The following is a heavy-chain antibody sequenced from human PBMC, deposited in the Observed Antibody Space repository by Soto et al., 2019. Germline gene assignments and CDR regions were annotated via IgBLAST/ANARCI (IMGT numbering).Heavy chain of an antibody. CDR1: GGSVTRSGYY. D-gene: IGHD6-13*01. V-gene: IGHV4-61*08. CDR2: IYPTGEI. J-gene: IGHJ6*02. Sequence: SETLSLTCPVSGGSVTRSGYYWTWIRQSPGKGLEWIGNIYPTGEINYNPSLKSRVTMSLDMSKNQLSLKLTSVTAADTAVYYCARDSLTLNRIVAAGTRARHGLDACGQATTVTVSS. CDR3: ARDSLTLNRIVAAGTRARHGLDA.